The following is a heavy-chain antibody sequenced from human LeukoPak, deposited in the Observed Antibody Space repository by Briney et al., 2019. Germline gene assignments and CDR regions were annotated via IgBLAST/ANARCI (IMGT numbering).Heavy chain of an antibody. J-gene: IGHJ3*02. V-gene: IGHV1-24*01. CDR1: GYTLTELS. CDR2: FDPEDGGT. Sequence: ASVKVSCKVSGYTLTELSMHWVRQAPGKGLEWVGGFDPEDGGTIYAQKFQGRVTITRDTSASTAYMDMSSLRSEDTAVYYCARRLAAAEAFDIWGQGTMVTVSS. D-gene: IGHD6-13*01. CDR3: ARRLAAAEAFDI.